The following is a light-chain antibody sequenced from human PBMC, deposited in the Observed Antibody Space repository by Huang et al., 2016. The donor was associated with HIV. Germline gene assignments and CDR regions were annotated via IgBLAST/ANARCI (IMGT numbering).Light chain of an antibody. CDR3: QQSYSSPLT. J-gene: IGKJ4*01. CDR1: QTISNY. CDR2: AAS. Sequence: DIQMTQSPSSLSAFVGDRVTITCRASQTISNYLNWYQPKPGKAPKLLIYAASSLQSGVPSRFSGRGSGTDFTLTINNLQPEDFATYSCQQSYSSPLTFGGGTKVEIK. V-gene: IGKV1-39*01.